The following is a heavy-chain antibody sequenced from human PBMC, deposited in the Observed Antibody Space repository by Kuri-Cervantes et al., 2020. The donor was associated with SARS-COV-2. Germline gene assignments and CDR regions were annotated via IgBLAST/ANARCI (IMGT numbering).Heavy chain of an antibody. CDR2: ISAYNGYT. D-gene: IGHD2-2*02. Sequence: ASVKVSCKASGFTFTSSAVQWVRQAPGQGLEWMGWISAYNGYTNYAQKFQGRVTMTTDTSTNTAYMELRSLRSDDTAVYYCAREDLGYCSSTSCYSKDSYYGMDVWGQGTTVTVSS. CDR1: GFTFTSSA. V-gene: IGHV1-18*01. CDR3: AREDLGYCSSTSCYSKDSYYGMDV. J-gene: IGHJ6*02.